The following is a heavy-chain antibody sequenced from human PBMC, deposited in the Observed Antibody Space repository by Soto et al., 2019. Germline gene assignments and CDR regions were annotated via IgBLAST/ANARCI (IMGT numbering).Heavy chain of an antibody. CDR1: GFTFSRYG. CDR3: AKGLIRQGGYYYDSSGYSPFDY. CDR2: ISYDGSNK. J-gene: IGHJ4*02. Sequence: LRLSCAASGFTFSRYGMHWVRQAPGKGLEWVAVISYDGSNKYYADSVKGRFTISRDNSKNTLYLQMNSLRAEDTAVYYCAKGLIRQGGYYYDSSGYSPFDYWGQGALVTVSS. V-gene: IGHV3-30*18. D-gene: IGHD3-22*01.